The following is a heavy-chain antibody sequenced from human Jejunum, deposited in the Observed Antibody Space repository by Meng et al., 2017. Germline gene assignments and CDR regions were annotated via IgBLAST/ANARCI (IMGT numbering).Heavy chain of an antibody. CDR2: IYPGDSDT. CDR1: GYSFIKYW. J-gene: IGHJ4*02. Sequence: GESLKISCKGSGYSFIKYWIGWVRQMPGKGLEWMGIIYPGDSDTRYSPSFQGQVTISADKSTNTAYLQWNSLKASDTAIYYCARRGGDCSSISFYSFFDYWGQGTLVTVSS. V-gene: IGHV5-51*01. D-gene: IGHD2-2*01. CDR3: ARRGGDCSSISFYSFFDY.